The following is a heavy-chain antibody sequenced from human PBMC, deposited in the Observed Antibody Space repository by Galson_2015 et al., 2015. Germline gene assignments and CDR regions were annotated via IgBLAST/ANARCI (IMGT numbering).Heavy chain of an antibody. CDR1: GFTFSSYA. J-gene: IGHJ3*02. Sequence: SLRLSCAASGFTFSSYAMHWVRQAPGKGLEWVAVISYDGSNKYYADSVKGRFTISRDNSKNTLYLQMNSLRAEDTAVYYCAREGGIAVAATGAFDIWGQGTMVTVSS. V-gene: IGHV3-30-3*01. CDR3: AREGGIAVAATGAFDI. CDR2: ISYDGSNK. D-gene: IGHD6-19*01.